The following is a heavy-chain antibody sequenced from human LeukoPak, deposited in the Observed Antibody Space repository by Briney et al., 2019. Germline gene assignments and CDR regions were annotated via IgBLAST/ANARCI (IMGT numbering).Heavy chain of an antibody. CDR2: INSDGSST. CDR1: GFTFSSYW. CDR3: RLWFGESSRAMDV. V-gene: IGHV3-74*01. J-gene: IGHJ6*04. D-gene: IGHD3-10*01. Sequence: GGSLRLSCAASGFTFSSYWMHWVRQAPGKGLVWVSRINSDGSSTSYADSVKGRFTISRDNAKNTLYLQMNSLRAEDTAVYYCRLWFGESSRAMDVWGKGTTVTVSS.